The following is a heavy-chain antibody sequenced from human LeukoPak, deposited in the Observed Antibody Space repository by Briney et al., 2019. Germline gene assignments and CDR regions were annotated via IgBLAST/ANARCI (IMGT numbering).Heavy chain of an antibody. CDR3: ARDPSILDPN. D-gene: IGHD2/OR15-2a*01. J-gene: IGHJ4*02. Sequence: GGSLRLSCAASGFTFSSYSMNWVRQAPGKGLEWVSSISGSSSYIYYADSVKGRFTISRDNAKNSLYLQMNSLRAEDTAVYYCARDPSILDPNWGQGTLVTVSS. CDR1: GFTFSSYS. CDR2: ISGSSSYI. V-gene: IGHV3-21*01.